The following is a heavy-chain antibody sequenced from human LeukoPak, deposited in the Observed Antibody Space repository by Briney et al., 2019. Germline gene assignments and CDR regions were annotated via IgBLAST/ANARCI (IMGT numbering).Heavy chain of an antibody. Sequence: PGGSLRLSCAASGFTFNTYGMNWVRQAPGKGLEWVAIIWYDGSDKYYAESVKGRFTISRDNSKNTLYLQVSSLRAEDTAVYYCARVGCTGGSCLAYNYYAMDVWGQGTTVTVSS. CDR1: GFTFNTYG. J-gene: IGHJ6*02. CDR3: ARVGCTGGSCLAYNYYAMDV. CDR2: IWYDGSDK. V-gene: IGHV3-33*01. D-gene: IGHD2-15*01.